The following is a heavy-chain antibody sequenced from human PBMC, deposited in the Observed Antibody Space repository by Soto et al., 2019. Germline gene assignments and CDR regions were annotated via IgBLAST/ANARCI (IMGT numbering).Heavy chain of an antibody. V-gene: IGHV3-30*18. CDR2: VSYDASYQ. CDR1: GFTFRTYD. D-gene: IGHD1-20*01. J-gene: IGHJ4*02. Sequence: QVQLVESGGGMVQPGKSLRLSCAGSGFTFRTYDMHWVRQAPGRGLEWVAVVSYDASYQNYVESVKGRFTVSRDNSKNTLFLQRNSLRPEDTTVYYCAKVSISKSSAVTFDSWGRGTLVTVSS. CDR3: AKVSISKSSAVTFDS.